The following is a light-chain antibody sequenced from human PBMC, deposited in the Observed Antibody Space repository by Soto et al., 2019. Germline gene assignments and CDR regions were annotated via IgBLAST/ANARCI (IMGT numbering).Light chain of an antibody. V-gene: IGKV1-17*03. CDR2: SAS. CDR1: QDISNR. CDR3: QQHAASPRD. Sequence: DIHVTQSPSAISAAVGNIFTITCRTSQDISNRLGWFQQRTGKAPKRLISSASTLETGVPSRFRGTGSGTEFTLTISSLKPEDFATYYCQQHAASPRDFGHGTQVDIK. J-gene: IGKJ1*01.